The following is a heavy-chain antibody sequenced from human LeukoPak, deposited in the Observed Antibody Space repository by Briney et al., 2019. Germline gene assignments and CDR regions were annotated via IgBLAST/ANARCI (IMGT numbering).Heavy chain of an antibody. CDR3: AKGYDFWSGRNWLDP. CDR1: GFTFSSYG. Sequence: GGSLRLSCAASGFTFSSYGMHWVRQAPGKGLEWVAVISYDGSNKYYADSVKGRFTISRDNSKNTLYLQMNSLRAEDTAVYYCAKGYDFWSGRNWLDPWGQGTLVTVSS. J-gene: IGHJ5*02. D-gene: IGHD3-3*01. V-gene: IGHV3-30*18. CDR2: ISYDGSNK.